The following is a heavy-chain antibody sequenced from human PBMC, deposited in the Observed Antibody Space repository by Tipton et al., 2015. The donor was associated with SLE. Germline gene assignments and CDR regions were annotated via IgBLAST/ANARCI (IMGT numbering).Heavy chain of an antibody. CDR2: IYHSGST. D-gene: IGHD3-3*01. V-gene: IGHV4-38-2*02. Sequence: PSLTCVVSGYSISSGYYWGWIRQPPGKGLEWIGTIYHSGSTYYNPSLKSRVTISVDTSKNQFSLKLSSVTAADTAVYYCARERRATYYDFWSGEGAFDYWGQGTLVTVSS. J-gene: IGHJ4*02. CDR1: GYSISSGYY. CDR3: ARERRATYYDFWSGEGAFDY.